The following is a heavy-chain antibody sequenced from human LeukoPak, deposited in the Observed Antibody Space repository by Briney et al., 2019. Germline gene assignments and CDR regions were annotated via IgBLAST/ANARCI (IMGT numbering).Heavy chain of an antibody. CDR2: ISGSGGST. D-gene: IGHD5-12*01. CDR1: GFTFSSYA. J-gene: IGHJ4*02. V-gene: IGHV3-23*01. Sequence: GSLRLSCAASGFTFSSYAMSWVRQAPGKGLEWVSAISGSGGSTYYADSVKGRFTTSRDNSKNTLYLQMNSLRAEDTAVYYCAKDKVASGYDKYYFDYWGQGTLVTVSS. CDR3: AKDKVASGYDKYYFDY.